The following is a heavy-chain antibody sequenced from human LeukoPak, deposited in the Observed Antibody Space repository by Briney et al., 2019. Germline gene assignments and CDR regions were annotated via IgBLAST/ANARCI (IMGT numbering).Heavy chain of an antibody. CDR1: GGTFSSYA. CDR2: IIPIFGTA. J-gene: IGHJ3*02. CDR3: ARDMLKYAFDI. V-gene: IGHV1-69*05. D-gene: IGHD3-16*01. Sequence: SVKVSCKASGGTFSSYAISWVRQAPGQGLEWMGGIIPIFGTANYAQKLQGRVTMTTDTSTSTAYMELRSLRSDDTAVYYCARDMLKYAFDIWGQGTMVTVSS.